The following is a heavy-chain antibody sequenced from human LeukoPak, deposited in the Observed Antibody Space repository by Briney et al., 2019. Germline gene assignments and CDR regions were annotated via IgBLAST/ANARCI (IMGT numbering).Heavy chain of an antibody. J-gene: IGHJ4*02. CDR3: AKQLGYCSDGSCYFPY. CDR1: GFTFSSYA. V-gene: IGHV3-30-3*02. CDR2: ISYDGSNK. Sequence: GGSLRLSCAASGFTFSSYAMHWVRQAPGKGLEWVAVISYDGSNKYYADSVKGRFTISRDNSKNTLYLQMNSLRAEDTAVYYCAKQLGYCSDGSCYFPYWGQGTLVTVSS. D-gene: IGHD2-15*01.